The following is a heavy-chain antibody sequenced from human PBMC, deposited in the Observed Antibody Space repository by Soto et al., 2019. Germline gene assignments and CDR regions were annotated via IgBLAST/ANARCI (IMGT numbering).Heavy chain of an antibody. CDR1: GFTFSNAW. J-gene: IGHJ5*02. CDR2: IKSKTDGGTT. D-gene: IGHD1-7*01. V-gene: IGHV3-15*01. CDR3: TTTGLPAATGGKINWNYDWLDP. Sequence: GGSLRLSCAASGFTFSNAWMSWVCQAPGKGLEWVGRIKSKTDGGTTDYAAPVKGRFTISRDDSKNTLYLQMNSLKTEDTAVYYCTTTGLPAATGGKINWNYDWLDPWGQGTMVTVYS.